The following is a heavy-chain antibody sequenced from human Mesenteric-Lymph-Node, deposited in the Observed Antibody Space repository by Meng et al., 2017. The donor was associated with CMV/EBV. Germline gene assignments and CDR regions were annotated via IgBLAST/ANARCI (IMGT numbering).Heavy chain of an antibody. CDR1: GFTFSSYS. CDR3: ARDTLTPKWEPGSDAFDI. V-gene: IGHV3-48*01. D-gene: IGHD1-26*01. CDR2: ISSTNSPI. J-gene: IGHJ3*02. Sequence: GESLKISCVASGFTFSSYSMNWVRQTPGKGLEWVSYISSTNSPIYYADSVKGRFTISRDNSKNSLYLQMNSLRAEDTALYYCARDTLTPKWEPGSDAFDIWGQGTMVTVSS.